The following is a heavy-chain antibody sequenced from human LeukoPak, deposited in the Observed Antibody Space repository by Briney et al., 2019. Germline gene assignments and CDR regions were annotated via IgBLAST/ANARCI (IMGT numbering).Heavy chain of an antibody. J-gene: IGHJ5*02. CDR1: GGSITNYY. CDR2: IYTSGKN. D-gene: IGHD3-10*01. CDR3: ARDKGQYGSGTRGFTWFDP. V-gene: IGHV4-4*07. Sequence: SETLSLTCTVSGGSITNYYWSWIRQPAGKGLEWIGRIYTSGKNNYNPSLKSRVTMSLDTSKNQLSLMLNSVTAADTAVYYCARDKGQYGSGTRGFTWFDPWGQGTLVTVSS.